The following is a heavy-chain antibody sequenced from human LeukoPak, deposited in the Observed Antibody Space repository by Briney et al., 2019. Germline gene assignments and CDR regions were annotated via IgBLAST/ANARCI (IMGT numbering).Heavy chain of an antibody. CDR1: GFTFSSYA. D-gene: IGHD6-19*01. CDR3: ARSYSSGWYGYYYYGMDV. J-gene: IGHJ6*02. CDR2: ISYDGSNK. Sequence: HPGRSLRLSCAASGFTFSSYAMHWVRQAPGKGLEWVAVISYDGSNKYYADSVKGRFTISRDNSKNTLYLQMNSLRAEDTAVYYCARSYSSGWYGYYYYGMDVWGQGTTVTVSS. V-gene: IGHV3-30-3*01.